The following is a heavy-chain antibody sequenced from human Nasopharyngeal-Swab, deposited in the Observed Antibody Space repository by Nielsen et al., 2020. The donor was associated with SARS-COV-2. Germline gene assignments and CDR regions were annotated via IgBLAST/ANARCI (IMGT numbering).Heavy chain of an antibody. J-gene: IGHJ4*02. V-gene: IGHV1-2*04. CDR3: ARPYGEVVTAIGGDYYFDY. CDR2: INPSSGDT. CDR1: GYAFTGYY. D-gene: IGHD2-21*02. Sequence: ASVKVSCKASGYAFTGYYMHWVRQAPGQGLEWLGWINPSSGDTNYAQKFQAWVTMTRDTSISTAYMELSRLRSDDTAVYYCARPYGEVVTAIGGDYYFDYWGQGTLVTVSS.